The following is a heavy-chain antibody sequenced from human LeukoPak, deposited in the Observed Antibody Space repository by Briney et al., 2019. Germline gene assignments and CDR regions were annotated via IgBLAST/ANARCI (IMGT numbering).Heavy chain of an antibody. CDR2: IYYSGST. CDR3: ASRGYFDGSGLDH. CDR1: GDSISSSSYY. D-gene: IGHD3-22*01. Sequence: SETLSLTCTVSGDSISSSSYYWGWIRQPPGKGLEWIGSIYYSGSTHYNPSLKSRVTISLDTSKNQLSLKLSSVTAADTAVYFCASRGYFDGSGLDHWGQGTLVTVSS. V-gene: IGHV4-39*07. J-gene: IGHJ4*02.